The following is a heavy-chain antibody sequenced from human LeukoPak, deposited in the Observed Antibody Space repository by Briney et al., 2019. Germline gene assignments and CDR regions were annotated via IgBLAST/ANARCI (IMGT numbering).Heavy chain of an antibody. Sequence: SETLSLTCTVSGGSISSGGYYWSWIRQHPGKGLEWIEYIYYSGSSYYNPSLKSRGSISVDTSQNQFSLKLSSLTAADTAVYYCARGRPTYDAFDIWGQGTMVTVSS. CDR1: GGSISSGGYY. J-gene: IGHJ3*02. CDR3: ARGRPTYDAFDI. CDR2: IYYSGSS. V-gene: IGHV4-31*03.